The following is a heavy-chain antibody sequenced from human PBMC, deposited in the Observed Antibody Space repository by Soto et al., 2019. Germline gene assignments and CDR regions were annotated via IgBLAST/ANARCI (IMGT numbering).Heavy chain of an antibody. J-gene: IGHJ6*02. D-gene: IGHD4-17*01. CDR3: HGDYYYYGMDV. CDR1: GFTFSSYW. CDR2: IKQDGSEK. V-gene: IGHV3-7*05. Sequence: GGSLRLSCAASGFTFSSYWMSWVRQAPGKGLEWVANIKQDGSEKYYVDSVKGRFTISRDNAKNSLYLQMNSLRAEDTAVYYCHGDYYYYGMDVWGQGTTVTVSS.